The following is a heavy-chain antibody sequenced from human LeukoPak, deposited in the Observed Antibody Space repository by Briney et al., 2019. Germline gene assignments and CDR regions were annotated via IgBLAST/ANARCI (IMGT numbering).Heavy chain of an antibody. V-gene: IGHV4-39*01. CDR2: IFYSGST. Sequence: PSETLSLTCTVSGDSISSSSYYWGWIRQPPGKGLEWIGSIFYSGSTYYNPSLERRVTISVDTSKNQFSLKQSSVTAADTAAFYCARHLITAAAGTLGNYFDYWGQGTLVTVSS. CDR3: ARHLITAAAGTLGNYFDY. J-gene: IGHJ4*02. CDR1: GDSISSSSYY. D-gene: IGHD1-1*01.